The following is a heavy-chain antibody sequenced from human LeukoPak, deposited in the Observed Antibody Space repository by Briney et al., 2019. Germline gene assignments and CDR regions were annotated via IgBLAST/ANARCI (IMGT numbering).Heavy chain of an antibody. CDR1: GGSIGSTTYF. Sequence: SETLSLTCTVSGGSIGSTTYFWAWIRQPPGKGLEWIGYISYSGNTNYNPSLKSRVTISVGTSKNQFSLKLSSVTAADTAVYYCATLYSGYDSLDFDYWGQGTLVTVSS. CDR2: ISYSGNT. J-gene: IGHJ4*02. V-gene: IGHV4-61*05. D-gene: IGHD5-12*01. CDR3: ATLYSGYDSLDFDY.